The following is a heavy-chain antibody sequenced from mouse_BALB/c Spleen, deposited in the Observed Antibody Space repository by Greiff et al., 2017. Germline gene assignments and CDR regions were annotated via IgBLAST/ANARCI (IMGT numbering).Heavy chain of an antibody. J-gene: IGHJ2*01. CDR3: ARSSYYGNYPSC. D-gene: IGHD2-10*01. V-gene: IGHV1-80*01. CDR2: IYPGDGDT. CDR1: GYAFSSYW. Sequence: QVQLKESGAELVRPGSSVKISCKASGYAFSSYWMNWVKQRPGQGLEWIGQIYPGDGDTNYNGKFKGKATLTADKSSSTAYMQLSSLTSEDSAVYFCARSSYYGNYPSCWGQGTTLTVSS.